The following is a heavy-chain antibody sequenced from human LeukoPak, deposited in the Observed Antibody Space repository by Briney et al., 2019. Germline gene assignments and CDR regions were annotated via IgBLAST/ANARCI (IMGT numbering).Heavy chain of an antibody. D-gene: IGHD5-18*01. J-gene: IGHJ4*02. CDR2: IYYSGST. CDR1: GGSISSYY. Sequence: SETLSLTCTVSGGSISSYYWSWIRQPPGKGLEWIGYIYYSGSTNYNPSLKSRVTISVGTSKNQFSLKLSSVTAADTAVYYCATHGYSYGYADYWGQGTLVTVSS. V-gene: IGHV4-59*01. CDR3: ATHGYSYGYADY.